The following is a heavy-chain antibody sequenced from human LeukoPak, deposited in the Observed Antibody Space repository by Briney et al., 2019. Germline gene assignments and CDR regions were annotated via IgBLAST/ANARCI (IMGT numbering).Heavy chain of an antibody. V-gene: IGHV3-11*01. CDR2: ISSSGSII. CDR3: ARARFGSSFEDY. D-gene: IGHD6-6*01. J-gene: IGHJ4*02. CDR1: EFTFSDYY. Sequence: PGGSLRLSCAASEFTFSDYYMSWIRQAPGKGLEWVSSISSSGSIIYYADSVKGRFTISRDNAENSLYLQMDSLRAEDTAVYYCARARFGSSFEDYWGQGTLVTASS.